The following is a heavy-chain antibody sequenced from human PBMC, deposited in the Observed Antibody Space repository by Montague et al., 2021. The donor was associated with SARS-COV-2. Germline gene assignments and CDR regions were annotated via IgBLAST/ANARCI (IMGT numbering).Heavy chain of an antibody. Sequence: YRSLSCAASGFTFSSYAMSWVRQAPGKGLEWVSGISDSGGSTYYADSVKGRFTISRDNSKNTLYLQMNSLRAEGTAVYYCAKGGERITMIVVVITLADFDYWGQGTLVTVSS. CDR2: ISDSGGST. J-gene: IGHJ4*02. CDR1: GFTFSSYA. V-gene: IGHV3-23*01. D-gene: IGHD3-22*01. CDR3: AKGGERITMIVVVITLADFDY.